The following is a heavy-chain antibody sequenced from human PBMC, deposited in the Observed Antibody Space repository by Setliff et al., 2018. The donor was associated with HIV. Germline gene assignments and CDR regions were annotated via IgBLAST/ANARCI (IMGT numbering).Heavy chain of an antibody. CDR2: MNPNSGNT. CDR1: GYTFTSYD. D-gene: IGHD2-8*01. V-gene: IGHV1-8*03. CDR3: ARGGTYCTNGVCYTHNWFDP. Sequence: ASVKVSCKASGYTFTSYDINWVRQATGQGLEWMGWMNPNSGNTGYAQKFQGRVTITRNTSISTAYMELSSLRSEDTAVYYCARGGTYCTNGVCYTHNWFDPWGQGALVTVSS. J-gene: IGHJ5*02.